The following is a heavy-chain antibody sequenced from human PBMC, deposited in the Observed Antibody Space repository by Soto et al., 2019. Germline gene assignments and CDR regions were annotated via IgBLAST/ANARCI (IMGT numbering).Heavy chain of an antibody. J-gene: IGHJ3*02. CDR3: AISSDSSGSLGPFDAFDI. Sequence: GESLKISCKGSGYSFTSYWIGWVRQMPGKGLEWMGIIYPGDSDTRYSPSFQGQVTISADKSISTAYLQWSSLKASDTAMYYCAISSDSSGSLGPFDAFDIWGQGTMVTVSS. V-gene: IGHV5-51*01. CDR1: GYSFTSYW. CDR2: IYPGDSDT. D-gene: IGHD3-22*01.